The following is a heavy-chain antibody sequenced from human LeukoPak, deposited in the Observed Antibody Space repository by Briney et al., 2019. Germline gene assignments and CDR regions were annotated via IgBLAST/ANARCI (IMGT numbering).Heavy chain of an antibody. CDR3: ASDSGSVAFDY. Sequence: SGTLSLTCTVSGGSISSGGYYWSWIRQPPGKGLEWIGYIYHSGSTYYNPSLKSRVTISVDRSKNQFSLKLSSVTAADTAVYYCASDSGSVAFDYWGQGTLVTVSS. CDR1: GGSISSGGYY. V-gene: IGHV4-30-2*01. D-gene: IGHD1-26*01. J-gene: IGHJ4*02. CDR2: IYHSGST.